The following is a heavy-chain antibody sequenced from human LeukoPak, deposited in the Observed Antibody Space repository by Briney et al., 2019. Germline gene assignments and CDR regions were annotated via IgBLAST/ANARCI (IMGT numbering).Heavy chain of an antibody. D-gene: IGHD4-17*01. J-gene: IGHJ5*02. CDR1: GFTFSSYW. Sequence: GGSLRLSCAASGFTFSSYWMHWVRQAPGKGLVWVSRISSDGSSTRYADSVKGRFTISRDNAKNTLYLQMHSLRAEDTALYYCTRGVNGDSRFDPWGQGTLVTVSS. V-gene: IGHV3-74*01. CDR2: ISSDGSST. CDR3: TRGVNGDSRFDP.